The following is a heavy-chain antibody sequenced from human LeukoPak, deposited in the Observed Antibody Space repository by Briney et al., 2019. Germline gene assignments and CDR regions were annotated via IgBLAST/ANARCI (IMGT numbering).Heavy chain of an antibody. CDR3: AREPLPGGFGELFTAPPFDY. V-gene: IGHV4-61*02. CDR2: IYTSGST. J-gene: IGHJ4*02. D-gene: IGHD3-10*01. CDR1: GGSISSGSYY. Sequence: TSETLSLTCTVSGGSISSGSYYWSWIRQPAGKGLEWIGRIYTSGSTNYNPSLKSRVTISVDTSKNQFSLKLSSVTAADTAVYYCAREPLPGGFGELFTAPPFDYWGQGTLVTVSS.